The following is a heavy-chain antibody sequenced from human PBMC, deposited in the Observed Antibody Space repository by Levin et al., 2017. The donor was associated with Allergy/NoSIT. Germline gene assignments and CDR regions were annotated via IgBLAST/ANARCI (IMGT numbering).Heavy chain of an antibody. D-gene: IGHD3-3*01. CDR2: ISSTGTFI. V-gene: IGHV3-21*01. Sequence: ASVKVSCVGSGFIFSSNYMNWVRQAPGKGLEWVASISSTGTFIFYADSLKGRLTISRDNAKKSFYLQMNSLRAEDTAVYYCARSYYDFWSGYQSSVGFYGMDVWGQGTTVTVSS. CDR1: GFIFSSNY. CDR3: ARSYYDFWSGYQSSVGFYGMDV. J-gene: IGHJ6*02.